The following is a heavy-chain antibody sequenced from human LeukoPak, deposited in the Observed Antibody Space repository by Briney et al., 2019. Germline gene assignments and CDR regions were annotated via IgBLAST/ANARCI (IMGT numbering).Heavy chain of an antibody. Sequence: SETLSLTCTISGGSINSNYWGWIRQPPGKGLEWIGYIYYTGSTNYNPSLKSRVTISVDTSKNQFSLKLSSVTAADTAVYYCARAHYSNYYYYYMDVWGKGTTVTVSS. D-gene: IGHD4-11*01. J-gene: IGHJ6*03. CDR2: IYYTGST. V-gene: IGHV4-59*08. CDR1: GGSINSNY. CDR3: ARAHYSNYYYYYMDV.